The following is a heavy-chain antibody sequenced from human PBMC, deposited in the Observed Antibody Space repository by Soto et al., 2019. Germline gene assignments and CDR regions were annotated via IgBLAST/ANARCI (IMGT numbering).Heavy chain of an antibody. D-gene: IGHD4-17*01. CDR2: ISYDGSNK. V-gene: IGHV3-30*18. J-gene: IGHJ4*02. CDR3: AKDSLSIGPVTTDGQFDY. CDR1: GFTFSSYG. Sequence: GGSLRLSCAASGFTFSSYGMHWVRQAPGKGLEWVAVISYDGSNKYYADSVKGRFTISRDNSKNTLYLQMNSLRAEDTAVYYCAKDSLSIGPVTTDGQFDYWGQGTLVTVSS.